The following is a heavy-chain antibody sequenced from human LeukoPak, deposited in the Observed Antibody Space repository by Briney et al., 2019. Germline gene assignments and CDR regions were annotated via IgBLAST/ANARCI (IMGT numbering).Heavy chain of an antibody. Sequence: PSQTLSLTCAVYGGSFSGYYWTWIRQPPGKGLEWIGEINHSGSTNYNPSLKSRVTTSVDTSKNQFSLKLSSVTAADTAVYFCARGSGYNWNDNPYYFDYWGQGTLVTVSS. V-gene: IGHV4-34*01. J-gene: IGHJ4*02. CDR2: INHSGST. CDR3: ARGSGYNWNDNPYYFDY. D-gene: IGHD1-20*01. CDR1: GGSFSGYY.